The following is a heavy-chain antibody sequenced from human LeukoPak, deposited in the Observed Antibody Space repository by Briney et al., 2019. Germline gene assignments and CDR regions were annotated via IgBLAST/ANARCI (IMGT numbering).Heavy chain of an antibody. CDR1: GFTVSSHY. CDR2: IYSGGST. V-gene: IGHV3-53*01. D-gene: IGHD3-9*01. Sequence: GGSLRLSCAASGFTVSSHYMSWVRQAPGKGLEWVSVIYSGGSTYYADSVKGRFTISRDNPKNTLYLQMNSLRAEDTAVYYCARDRLHYDSLTGYPADWGQGTLVTVSS. J-gene: IGHJ4*02. CDR3: ARDRLHYDSLTGYPAD.